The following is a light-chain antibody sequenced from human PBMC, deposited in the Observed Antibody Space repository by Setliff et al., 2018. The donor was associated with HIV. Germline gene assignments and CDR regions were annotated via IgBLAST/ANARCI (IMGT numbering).Light chain of an antibody. J-gene: IGLJ1*01. CDR1: SSDVGGYNY. CDR3: SSFGSSNTHV. V-gene: IGLV2-14*01. Sequence: ALTQPASVSGSPGQSITLSCTGTSSDVGGYNYVCWYQQHPGKAPKLMIYEVTNRPSGVSYRFSGSKSGNTASLTISGLQAEDEADYYCSSFGSSNTHVFGTGTKVTVL. CDR2: EVT.